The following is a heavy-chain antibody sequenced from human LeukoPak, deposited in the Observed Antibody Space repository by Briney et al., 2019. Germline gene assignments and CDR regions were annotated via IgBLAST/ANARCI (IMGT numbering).Heavy chain of an antibody. CDR2: INHSGST. Sequence: SETLSLTCAVYGGSFSGYYWSWIRQPPEKGLEWIGEINHSGSTNYNPSLKSRVTISVDTSKNQFSLKLSSVTAADTAVYYCARGARWLREFDYWGQGTLVTVSS. J-gene: IGHJ4*02. D-gene: IGHD5-12*01. CDR3: ARGARWLREFDY. CDR1: GGSFSGYY. V-gene: IGHV4-34*01.